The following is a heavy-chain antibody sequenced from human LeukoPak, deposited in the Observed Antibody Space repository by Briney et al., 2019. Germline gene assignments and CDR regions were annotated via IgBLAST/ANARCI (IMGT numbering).Heavy chain of an antibody. J-gene: IGHJ4*02. V-gene: IGHV1-18*01. D-gene: IGHD2-2*01. CDR3: ARVYCSSTSCLYYFDF. CDR2: ISAYNGNT. CDR1: GYTFTSYG. Sequence: ASVKVSCKASGYTFTSYGISWVRQAPGQGLEWMGWISAYNGNTNYAQKLQGRVTMTTDTSTSTAYMELRSLRSDDTAVYYCARVYCSSTSCLYYFDFWGQGTLVTVSS.